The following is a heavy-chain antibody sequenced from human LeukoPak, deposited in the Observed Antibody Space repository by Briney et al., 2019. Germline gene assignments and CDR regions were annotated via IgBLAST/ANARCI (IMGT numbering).Heavy chain of an antibody. D-gene: IGHD3-3*01. Sequence: GGSLRLSCAASGFTFSSYWMSWVRQAPGKGLEWVANIKQDGSEKYHVDSVKGRFTISRDNAKNSLYLQMNSLRAEDTAVYYCARDLRYYDFWSGYTFDYWGQGTLVTVSS. J-gene: IGHJ4*02. CDR2: IKQDGSEK. V-gene: IGHV3-7*01. CDR3: ARDLRYYDFWSGYTFDY. CDR1: GFTFSSYW.